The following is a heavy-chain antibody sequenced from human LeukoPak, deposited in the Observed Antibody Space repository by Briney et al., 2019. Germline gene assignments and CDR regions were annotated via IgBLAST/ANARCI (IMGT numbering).Heavy chain of an antibody. J-gene: IGHJ6*02. D-gene: IGHD3-10*01. Sequence: GGPLRLSCAASGFTFSDYYMSWIRQAPGKGLEWVSYISSSGSTIYYADSVKGRFTISRDNAKNSLYLQMNSLRAEDTAVYYCGRYDSGSYDYYYYGMDVWGQGTTVTVSS. V-gene: IGHV3-11*01. CDR3: GRYDSGSYDYYYYGMDV. CDR1: GFTFSDYY. CDR2: ISSSGSTI.